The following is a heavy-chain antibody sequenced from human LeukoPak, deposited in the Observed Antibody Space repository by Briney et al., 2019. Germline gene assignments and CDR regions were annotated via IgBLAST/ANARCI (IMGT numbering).Heavy chain of an antibody. D-gene: IGHD1-1*01. CDR1: GGSISSYY. J-gene: IGHJ5*02. CDR3: ARDSNWNDPSHNWFDP. Sequence: SETLSLTCTVSGGSISSYYWSWIRQPAGEGLEWIGRIYTSGSTNYNPSLKSRVTMSVDTSKNQFSLKLSSVTAADTAVYYCARDSNWNDPSHNWFDPWGQGTLVTVSS. V-gene: IGHV4-4*07. CDR2: IYTSGST.